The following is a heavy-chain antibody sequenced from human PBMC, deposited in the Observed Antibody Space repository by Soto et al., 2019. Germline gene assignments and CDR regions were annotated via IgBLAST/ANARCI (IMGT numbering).Heavy chain of an antibody. Sequence: GESLKISCQGSGYTFTDYWIGWVRQLPGKGLEWMGIIYPGDSDTRYSPSFQGQVTISADKSISTAYLQWSSLKASDTAMYYCALGEISPYYYYGMDVWGQGTTVTVSS. CDR2: IYPGDSDT. V-gene: IGHV5-51*01. D-gene: IGHD2-15*01. CDR1: GYTFTDYW. CDR3: ALGEISPYYYYGMDV. J-gene: IGHJ6*02.